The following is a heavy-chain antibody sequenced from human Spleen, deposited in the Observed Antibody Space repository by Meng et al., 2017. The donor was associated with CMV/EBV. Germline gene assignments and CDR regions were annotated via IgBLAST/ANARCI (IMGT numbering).Heavy chain of an antibody. Sequence: TLSLTGAVYGGSFSDYFWSWIRQPPGKGLEWIGEINHSGSTDYNPSLKSRVTISVDTSKNHFSLKLSSVTAADTAVYYCARGGGGFDLWGRGTLVTVSS. V-gene: IGHV4-34*01. CDR1: GGSFSDYF. CDR3: ARGGGGFDL. CDR2: INHSGST. D-gene: IGHD3-16*01. J-gene: IGHJ2*01.